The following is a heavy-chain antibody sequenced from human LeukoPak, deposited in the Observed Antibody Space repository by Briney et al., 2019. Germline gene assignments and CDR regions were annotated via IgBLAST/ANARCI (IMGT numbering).Heavy chain of an antibody. D-gene: IGHD3-22*01. Sequence: SETLSLTCTVSGGSISSYYWSGIRQPPGKGLEWIGYIYYSGSTNYNPSLKSRVTISVDTSKNQFSLKLSSVTAADTAVYYCARGSYDSSGYARFDPWGQGTLVTVSS. CDR2: IYYSGST. V-gene: IGHV4-59*01. J-gene: IGHJ5*02. CDR1: GGSISSYY. CDR3: ARGSYDSSGYARFDP.